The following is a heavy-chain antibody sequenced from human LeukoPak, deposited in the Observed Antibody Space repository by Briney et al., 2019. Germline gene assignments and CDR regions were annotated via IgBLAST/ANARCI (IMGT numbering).Heavy chain of an antibody. V-gene: IGHV1-8*01. Sequence: ASVKVSCKASGYTFTSYDINWVRQATGQGLEWMGWMNPNSGDTGYVQKFQGRVTMTRDTSISTAYMELSSLRSEDTAVYYCARDPGTMARGSRRGYDGYYYYMDVWGKGTTVTISS. CDR1: GYTFTSYD. CDR2: MNPNSGDT. D-gene: IGHD3-10*01. CDR3: ARDPGTMARGSRRGYDGYYYYMDV. J-gene: IGHJ6*03.